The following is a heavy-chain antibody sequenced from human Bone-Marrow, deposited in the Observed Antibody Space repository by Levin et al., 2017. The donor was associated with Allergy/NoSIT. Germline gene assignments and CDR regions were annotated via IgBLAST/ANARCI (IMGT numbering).Heavy chain of an antibody. CDR1: GITLSNFW. D-gene: IGHD6-25*01. J-gene: IGHJ4*02. CDR2: IRPDGGAE. V-gene: IGHV3-7*03. Sequence: GGSLRLSCAASGITLSNFWMSWVRQAPGKGLEWVANIRPDGGAEGYVDSVRGRFTISRDNAKNSLFLQMNSLRLEDTAVYYWIAAVESWGDYWGQGTLVTVSS. CDR3: IAAVESWGDY.